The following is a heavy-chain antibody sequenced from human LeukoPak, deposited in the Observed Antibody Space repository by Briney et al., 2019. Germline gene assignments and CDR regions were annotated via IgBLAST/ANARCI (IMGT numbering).Heavy chain of an antibody. CDR2: IYYSGST. CDR3: ASARERAYDAFDY. J-gene: IGHJ4*02. V-gene: IGHV4-30-2*01. Sequence: TLSLTCAVSGGSISSGGYSWSWIRQPPGKGLEWIGYIYYSGSTYYNPSLKSRVTISVDRSKNQFSLKLSSVTAADTAVYYCASARERAYDAFDYWGQGTLVTVSS. CDR1: GGSISSGGYS. D-gene: IGHD1-1*01.